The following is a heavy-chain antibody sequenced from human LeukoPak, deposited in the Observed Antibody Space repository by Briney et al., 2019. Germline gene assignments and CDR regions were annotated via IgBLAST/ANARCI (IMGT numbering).Heavy chain of an antibody. CDR3: ARGTYYDFWSGYYHDAFDI. V-gene: IGHV3-53*01. D-gene: IGHD3-3*01. CDR2: IYSGGST. CDR1: GFTVSSNY. J-gene: IGHJ3*02. Sequence: GGSLRLSCAASGFTVSSNYMSWVRLAPGKGLEWVSVIYSGGSTYYADSVKGRFTISRDNSENTLYLQMNSLRAEDTAVYYCARGTYYDFWSGYYHDAFDIWGQGTMVTVSS.